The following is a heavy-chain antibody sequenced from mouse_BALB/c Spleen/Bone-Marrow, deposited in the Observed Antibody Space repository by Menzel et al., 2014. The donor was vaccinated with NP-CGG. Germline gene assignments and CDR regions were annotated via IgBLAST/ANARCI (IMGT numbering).Heavy chain of an antibody. CDR3: ARSGFDY. CDR1: GYTFTSSW. CDR2: FQPNSGNT. J-gene: IGHJ2*01. V-gene: IGHV1S130*01. Sequence: QVQRQQSAPVLVRPSASVRLSCTASGYTFTSSWMHWANQRPGQGLEWIGEFQPNSGNTNYNEKFNGKATLTVDTSSSTAYVDLSSRASEDPAVYYCARSGFDYWGQGTTLTVSS.